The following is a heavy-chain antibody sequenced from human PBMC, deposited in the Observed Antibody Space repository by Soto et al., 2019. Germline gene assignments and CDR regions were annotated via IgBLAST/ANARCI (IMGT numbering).Heavy chain of an antibody. CDR3: ARFTIFGVVIIPNGMDV. CDR1: GFTFSSYS. V-gene: IGHV3-21*01. J-gene: IGHJ6*02. Sequence: PGGSLRLSCAASGFTFSSYSMNWVRQAPGKGLEWVSSISSSSSYIYYADSVKGRFTISRDNAKNSLYLQMNSLRAEDTAVYYCARFTIFGVVIIPNGMDVWGQGTTVTVS. CDR2: ISSSSSYI. D-gene: IGHD3-3*01.